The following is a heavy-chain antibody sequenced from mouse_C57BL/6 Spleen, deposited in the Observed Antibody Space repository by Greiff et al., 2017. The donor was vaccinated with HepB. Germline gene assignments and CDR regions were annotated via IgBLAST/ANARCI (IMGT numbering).Heavy chain of an antibody. CDR3: ARGGFHYFDY. CDR1: GYTFTSYW. J-gene: IGHJ2*01. Sequence: QVQLQQSGAELVMPGASVKLSCKASGYTFTSYWMHWVKQRPGQGLEWIGEIDPSDSYTNYNQKFKGKSTLTVDKSSSTAYMQLSSLTSEDSAVYYCARGGFHYFDYWGQGTTLTVSS. D-gene: IGHD1-1*02. CDR2: IDPSDSYT. V-gene: IGHV1-69*01.